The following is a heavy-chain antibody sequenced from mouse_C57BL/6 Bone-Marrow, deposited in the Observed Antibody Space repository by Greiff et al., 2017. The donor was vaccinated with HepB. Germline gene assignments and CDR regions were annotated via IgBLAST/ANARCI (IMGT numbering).Heavy chain of an antibody. D-gene: IGHD1-1*01. J-gene: IGHJ2*01. CDR2: IDPSDSYT. CDR3: ARYTTVVADY. Sequence: QVQLQQPGAELVMPGASVKLSCKASGYTFTSYWMHWVKQRPGQGLEWIGGIDPSDSYTNYNQKFKGKSTLTVDKSSSTAYMQLSSLTSEDSAVYYCARYTTVVADYWGQGTTLTVSS. CDR1: GYTFTSYW. V-gene: IGHV1-69*01.